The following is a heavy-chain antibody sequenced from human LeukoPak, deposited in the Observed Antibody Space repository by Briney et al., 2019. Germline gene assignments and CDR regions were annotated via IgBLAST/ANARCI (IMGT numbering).Heavy chain of an antibody. V-gene: IGHV4-4*07. CDR1: GGAISSYH. CDR2: IYTSGST. D-gene: IGHD3-16*01. Sequence: PSETLSLTCTVSGGAISSYHWSWIRQPAGKGLEWIGRIYTSGSTNYNPSLKSRVTMSVDTSKDQFSLKLSSVTAADTAVYYCARVGDYALKDWGQGTLVTVSS. CDR3: ARVGDYALKD. J-gene: IGHJ4*02.